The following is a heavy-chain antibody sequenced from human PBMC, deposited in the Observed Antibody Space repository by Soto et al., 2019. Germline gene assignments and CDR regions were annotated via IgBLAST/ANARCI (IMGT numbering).Heavy chain of an antibody. CDR2: IYYSGST. Sequence: PSETLSLTCTVSGGSINSGGYYWNWIRQHPGKGLEWIGYIYYSGSTYYNPSLKSRVTISVDTSKNQFSLKLSSVTAADTAVYFCASLNFDILTGYYAFDLWGQGTMVTVSS. V-gene: IGHV4-31*03. CDR3: ASLNFDILTGYYAFDL. D-gene: IGHD3-9*01. CDR1: GGSINSGGYY. J-gene: IGHJ3*01.